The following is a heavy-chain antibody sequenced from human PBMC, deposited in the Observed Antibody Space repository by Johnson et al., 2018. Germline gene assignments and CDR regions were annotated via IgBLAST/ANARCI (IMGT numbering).Heavy chain of an antibody. CDR2: ISSRTTYI. CDR1: GFTFSGYS. CDR3: TRASSWYGDY. V-gene: IGHV3-21*04. D-gene: IGHD6-13*01. J-gene: IGHJ4*02. Sequence: VQLVQSGGGLVKPGGSLGLSCAASGFTFSGYSMNWVRQAPGKGLEWVSSISSRTTYIYYADSVRGRVTISRDNSRNTLYLQMNSLRAEDTAGYYCTRASSWYGDYWGQGTLVTVSS.